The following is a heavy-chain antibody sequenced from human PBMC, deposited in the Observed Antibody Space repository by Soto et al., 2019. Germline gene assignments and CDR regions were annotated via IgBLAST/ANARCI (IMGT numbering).Heavy chain of an antibody. CDR2: IYYSGST. D-gene: IGHD5-12*01. CDR3: ARQRATIVPHDAFDI. CDR1: GGSISSYY. Sequence: SETRSLTCTVSGGSISSYYWSWIQQPPGKGLEWIGYIYYSGSTNYNPSLKRRVTISVDTSKTQFSLKLSSVTAADTAVYYCARQRATIVPHDAFDIWGQGTMVTVSS. J-gene: IGHJ3*02. V-gene: IGHV4-59*01.